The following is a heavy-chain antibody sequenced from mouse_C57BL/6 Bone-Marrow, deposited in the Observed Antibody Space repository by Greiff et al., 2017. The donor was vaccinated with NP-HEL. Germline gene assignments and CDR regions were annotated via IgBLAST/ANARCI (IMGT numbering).Heavy chain of an antibody. CDR1: GYTFTSYW. V-gene: IGHV1-64*01. J-gene: IGHJ1*03. D-gene: IGHD1-1*01. Sequence: VQLQQSGAELVKPGASVKLSCKASGYTFTSYWMHWVKQRPGQGLEWIGMIHPNSGSTNYNEKFKSKATLTVDKSSSTAYMQLSSLTSEDSAVYYCARGRLTTVVPRRPDWYFDVWGTGTTVTVSS. CDR3: ARGRLTTVVPRRPDWYFDV. CDR2: IHPNSGST.